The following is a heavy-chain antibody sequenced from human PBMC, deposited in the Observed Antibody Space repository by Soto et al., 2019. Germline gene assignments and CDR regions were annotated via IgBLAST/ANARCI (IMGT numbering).Heavy chain of an antibody. Sequence: SETLSLTCTVSGGFINNSAHYWGWIRQPPGKGLDWIASGYYGGRTYYNPSLKSRVTFSLDTSKSRFSLELSSVTAADTAVYYCARHGAYSTSVYYYYGMDVWGQGTTVTVSS. D-gene: IGHD6-13*01. V-gene: IGHV4-39*01. CDR3: ARHGAYSTSVYYYYGMDV. CDR1: GGFINNSAHY. J-gene: IGHJ6*02. CDR2: GYYGGRT.